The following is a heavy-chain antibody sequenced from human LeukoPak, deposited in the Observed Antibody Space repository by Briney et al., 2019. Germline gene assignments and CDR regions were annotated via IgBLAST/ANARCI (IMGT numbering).Heavy chain of an antibody. Sequence: XXXXXRQXXGXXXXXXXRINSDGSXTXXADSVKGRFTISRXXXKKXXYRQMNSLRAEDTAVYYCXXXXXXXGYEGFDYWGQGTLVTVSS. J-gene: IGHJ4*02. CDR1: X. D-gene: IGHD5-12*01. V-gene: IGHV3-74*01. CDR2: INSDGSXT. CDR3: XXXXXXXGYEGFDY.